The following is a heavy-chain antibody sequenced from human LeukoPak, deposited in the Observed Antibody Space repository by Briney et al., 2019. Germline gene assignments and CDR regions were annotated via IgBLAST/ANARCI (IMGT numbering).Heavy chain of an antibody. CDR2: IHYSGST. D-gene: IGHD1-26*01. CDR1: GGSISSYY. J-gene: IGHJ4*02. Sequence: SETLSLTCTVSGGSISSYYWSWIRQSPGKGLEWIGYIHYSGSTSYNPSLKSRVTISVDTSKNQFSLKLSSVTASDTAVHYCARHPNGAWETDRNYFFDYWGQGILVTVSS. CDR3: ARHPNGAWETDRNYFFDY. V-gene: IGHV4-59*08.